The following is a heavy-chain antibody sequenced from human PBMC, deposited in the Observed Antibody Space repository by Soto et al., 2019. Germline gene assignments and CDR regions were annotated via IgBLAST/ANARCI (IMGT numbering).Heavy chain of an antibody. CDR1: GDSVSSKNAA. D-gene: IGHD3-16*01. CDR3: ARTWYYLVDY. J-gene: IGHJ4*02. CDR2: TYYRSKWSS. V-gene: IGHV6-1*01. Sequence: PSQTLSLTCAISGDSVSSKNAAWHWIRQSPSRGLEWLGRTYYRSKWSSNYAVSVKSRITISPDTSKNQFSLQLRPVTTDDTAMYYCARTWYYLVDYWGQGTLVTVSS.